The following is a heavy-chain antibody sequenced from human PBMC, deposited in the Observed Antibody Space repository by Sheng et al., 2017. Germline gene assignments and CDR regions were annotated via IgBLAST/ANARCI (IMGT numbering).Heavy chain of an antibody. CDR1: GFTFSSYA. CDR3: ARKDWELLGPIFDY. Sequence: EVQLLESGGGLVQPGGSLRLSCAASGFTFSSYAMSWVRQAPGKGLEWVSAISGSGGSTYYADSVKGRFTISRDNSKNTLYLQMNSLRAEDTAVYYCARKDWELLGPIFDYWGQGTPGHRLL. J-gene: IGHJ4*02. V-gene: IGHV3-23*01. CDR2: ISGSGGST. D-gene: IGHD1-26*01.